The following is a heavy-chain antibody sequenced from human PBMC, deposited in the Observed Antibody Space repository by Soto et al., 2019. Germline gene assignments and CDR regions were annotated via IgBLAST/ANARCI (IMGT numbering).Heavy chain of an antibody. V-gene: IGHV3-23*01. Sequence: EVHLLESGGGLVQPGGSLRLSCSASGFTFSSHDMIWVRQAPGKGLEWVSGASGGGITSYADSEKGRFTISRDKSRTTLYLQMNSLRVEDMAVYYCVKGFWGDYWGQGTLVTVSS. CDR3: VKGFWGDY. J-gene: IGHJ4*02. CDR2: ASGGGIT. CDR1: GFTFSSHD. D-gene: IGHD3-16*01.